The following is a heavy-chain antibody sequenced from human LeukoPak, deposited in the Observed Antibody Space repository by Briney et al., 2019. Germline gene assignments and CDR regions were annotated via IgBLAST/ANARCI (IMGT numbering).Heavy chain of an antibody. Sequence: GGSLRLSCAASGFTFSNYEMHWVRQVPGKGLEWVSYISSSGSTIYYADSVKGRFTISRDNAKSSLYLQMNSLRAEDTAVYYCARSSSGSYSRYWGQGTLVTVSS. CDR3: ARSSSGSYSRY. CDR2: ISSSGSTI. CDR1: GFTFSNYE. D-gene: IGHD1-26*01. J-gene: IGHJ4*02. V-gene: IGHV3-48*03.